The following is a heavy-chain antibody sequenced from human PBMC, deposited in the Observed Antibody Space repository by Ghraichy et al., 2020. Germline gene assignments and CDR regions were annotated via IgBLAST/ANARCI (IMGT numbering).Heavy chain of an antibody. CDR1: GGSINSGGYS. V-gene: IGHV4-30-2*01. CDR3: ARYFGSGTYLDY. CDR2: IHHSGIT. J-gene: IGHJ4*02. D-gene: IGHD3-10*01. Sequence: TLSLTCAVSGGSINSGGYSWSWIRQPPGKGLEWIGYIHHSGITNYNPSLESRVTISVDRSKNQFSLKLNSVTAADTAMYYFARYFGSGTYLDYWGQGTLVTVSS.